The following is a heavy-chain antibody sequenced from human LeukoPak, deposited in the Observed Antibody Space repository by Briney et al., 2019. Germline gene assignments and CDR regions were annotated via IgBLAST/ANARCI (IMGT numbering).Heavy chain of an antibody. J-gene: IGHJ5*02. CDR2: ISTSGST. Sequence: PSQTLSLTCTVSGGSISSGSYYWSWIRQPAGKGLEWIGRISTSGSTNYNPSLKSRVTISSDTSKNQFSLRLSSVTAADTAVYYCARGGSSGAWGQGTLVTVSS. CDR1: GGSISSGSYY. V-gene: IGHV4-61*02. D-gene: IGHD5-12*01. CDR3: ARGGSSGA.